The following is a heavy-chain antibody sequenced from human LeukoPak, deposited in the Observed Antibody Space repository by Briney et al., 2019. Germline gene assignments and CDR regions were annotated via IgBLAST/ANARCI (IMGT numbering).Heavy chain of an antibody. CDR2: IYYSGST. CDR1: GGSISSGGYY. CDR3: ARLDYDSSGYYFDY. J-gene: IGHJ4*02. D-gene: IGHD3-22*01. Sequence: SETLSLTCTVSGGSISSGGYYCSWIRQHPGKGLEWIGYIYYSGSTYYNPSLKSRVTISVDTSKNQFSLKLSSVTAADTAVYYCARLDYDSSGYYFDYWGQGTLVTVSS. V-gene: IGHV4-31*03.